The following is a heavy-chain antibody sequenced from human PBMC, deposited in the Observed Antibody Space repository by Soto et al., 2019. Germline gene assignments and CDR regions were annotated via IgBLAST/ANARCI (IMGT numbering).Heavy chain of an antibody. CDR1: GGSISSSNW. CDR2: IYHSGST. Sequence: SETLSLTCAVSGGSISSSNWWSWVRQPPGKGLEWIGEIYHSGSTNYNPSLKSRVTISVDKSKNHFSLKLSSVTAADTAVYYCASLVDYGDYFAFDIWGQGTMVTVSS. V-gene: IGHV4-4*02. J-gene: IGHJ3*02. D-gene: IGHD4-17*01. CDR3: ASLVDYGDYFAFDI.